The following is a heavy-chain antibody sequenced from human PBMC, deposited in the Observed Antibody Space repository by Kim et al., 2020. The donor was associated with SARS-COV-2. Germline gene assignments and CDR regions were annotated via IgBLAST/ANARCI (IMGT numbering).Heavy chain of an antibody. CDR2: IYYSGST. V-gene: IGHV4-31*03. J-gene: IGHJ6*02. Sequence: SETLSLTCTVSGGSISSGGYYWSWIRQHPGKGLEWIGYIYYSGSTYYNPSLKSRVTISVDTSKNQFSLKLSSVTAADTAVYYCARDRGIAAAVNYYYGMDVWGQGTTVTVSS. D-gene: IGHD6-13*01. CDR3: ARDRGIAAAVNYYYGMDV. CDR1: GGSISSGGYY.